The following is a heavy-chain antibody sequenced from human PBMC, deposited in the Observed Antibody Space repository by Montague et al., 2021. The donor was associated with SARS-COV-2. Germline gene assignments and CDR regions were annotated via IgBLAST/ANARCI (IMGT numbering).Heavy chain of an antibody. J-gene: IGHJ6*02. Sequence: SETLSLTCTVSGYSITHAYYCGWFRRPPGKGLVWFVNIWHGGGTYYNPSPQSRLTILVDTSTNQSTLELTSVTAADTAVYYCARTSQYCTPTNCYLPNAVDFWGQGTTVTVSS. CDR2: IWHGGGT. V-gene: IGHV4-38-2*02. D-gene: IGHD2-8*01. CDR1: GYSITHAYY. CDR3: ARTSQYCTPTNCYLPNAVDF.